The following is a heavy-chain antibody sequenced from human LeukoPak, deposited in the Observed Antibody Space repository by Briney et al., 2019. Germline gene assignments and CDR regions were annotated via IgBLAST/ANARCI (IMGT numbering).Heavy chain of an antibody. CDR3: ARDRSIAAPGDFDY. J-gene: IGHJ4*02. V-gene: IGHV4-39*07. D-gene: IGHD6-6*01. CDR2: IYYTGST. Sequence: SETPSLTCTVSGGSIISTDDYWGWIRQPPGKGPEWIGSIYYTGSTYHNPSLKSRVTISEDPSKNQFSLKLSSVTAADTAVYYCARDRSIAAPGDFDYWGQGTLVTVSS. CDR1: GGSIISTDDY.